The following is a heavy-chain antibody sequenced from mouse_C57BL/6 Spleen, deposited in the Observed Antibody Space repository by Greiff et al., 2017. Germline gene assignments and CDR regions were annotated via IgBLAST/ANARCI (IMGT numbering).Heavy chain of an antibody. CDR1: GYTFTSYW. Sequence: QVQLQQSGAELVRPGSSVKLSCKASGYTFTSYWMHWVKQRPIQGLEWIGNIDPSDSETHYNQKFKDKATLTVDKSSSTAYMQLSSLTSEDSAVYYCARRGYSNYVYYAMDYWGQGTSVTVSS. V-gene: IGHV1-52*01. D-gene: IGHD2-5*01. J-gene: IGHJ4*01. CDR3: ARRGYSNYVYYAMDY. CDR2: IDPSDSET.